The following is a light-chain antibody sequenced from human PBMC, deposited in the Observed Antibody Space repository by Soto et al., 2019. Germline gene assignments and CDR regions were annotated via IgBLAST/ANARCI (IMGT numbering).Light chain of an antibody. V-gene: IGKV3-20*01. CDR3: QQYGSSTGT. CDR1: QSVSSSY. J-gene: IGKJ1*01. CDR2: GAS. Sequence: EIVLTHSPATLCLSPGESATLSCRASQSVSSSYLAGYQQKPGQAPRLLIYGASSRATGIPDRFSGSGSGTDFTLTISRLEPEDFAVDYCQQYGSSTGTFCQRTKVEIK.